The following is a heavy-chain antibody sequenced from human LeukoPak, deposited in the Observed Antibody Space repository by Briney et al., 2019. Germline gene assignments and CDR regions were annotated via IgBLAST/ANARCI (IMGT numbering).Heavy chain of an antibody. J-gene: IGHJ3*02. Sequence: GASVKVSCKASGYTFTSYYMHWVRQAPGQGLEWMGWINPNSGGTNYAQKFQGRVTMTRDTSISTAYMELSRLRSDDTAVYYCARGKGYCSSTSCPDAFDIWGQGTMVTVSS. CDR2: INPNSGGT. CDR1: GYTFTSYY. CDR3: ARGKGYCSSTSCPDAFDI. V-gene: IGHV1-2*02. D-gene: IGHD2-2*01.